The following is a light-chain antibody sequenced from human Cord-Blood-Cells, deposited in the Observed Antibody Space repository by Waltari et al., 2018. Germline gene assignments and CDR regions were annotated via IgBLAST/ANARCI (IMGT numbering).Light chain of an antibody. Sequence: EIVFKQSPATLSLSPGERATLSCSASQRVSSYLAWYQQKPGQAPRLLIYDSSNKATGIPARFSGSGSVTDFTLIISSLEPEDFAVYYCQQRSNWPPWTFGQGTKVEI. CDR1: QRVSSY. J-gene: IGKJ1*01. CDR3: QQRSNWPPWT. V-gene: IGKV3-11*01. CDR2: DSS.